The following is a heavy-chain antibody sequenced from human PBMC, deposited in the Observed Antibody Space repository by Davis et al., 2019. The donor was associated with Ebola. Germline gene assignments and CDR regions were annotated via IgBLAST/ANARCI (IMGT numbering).Heavy chain of an antibody. V-gene: IGHV3-23*01. J-gene: IGHJ4*02. CDR2: ISGSGGST. Sequence: GESLKISCAASGFTFSSYAMSWVRQAPGKGLEWVSAISGSGGSTYYADSVKGRFTISRDNSKNTLYLQMNSLRAEDTAVYYCARRGYSYGMSAFFDYWGQGTLVTVSS. D-gene: IGHD5-18*01. CDR1: GFTFSSYA. CDR3: ARRGYSYGMSAFFDY.